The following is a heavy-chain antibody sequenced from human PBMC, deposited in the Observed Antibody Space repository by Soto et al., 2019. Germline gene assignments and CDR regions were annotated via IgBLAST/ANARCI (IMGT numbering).Heavy chain of an antibody. CDR1: GFTFSSYG. D-gene: IGHD3-9*01. V-gene: IGHV3-30*18. CDR3: AKSIHSYYYILTGYFGDAFAF. J-gene: IGHJ3*01. Sequence: GGSLRLSCAASGFTFSSYGMHWVRQAPGKGLEWVAVISYDGSNKYYADSVKGRFTISRDNSKNTLYLQMNSLRAEDTAVYYCAKSIHSYYYILTGYFGDAFAFWGQGTMVPGSS. CDR2: ISYDGSNK.